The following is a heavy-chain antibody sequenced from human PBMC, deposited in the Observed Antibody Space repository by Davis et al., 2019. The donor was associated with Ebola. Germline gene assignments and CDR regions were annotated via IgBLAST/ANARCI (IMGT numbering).Heavy chain of an antibody. CDR1: GASINAYY. D-gene: IGHD5-12*01. CDR2: IHYLGSA. V-gene: IGHV4-59*13. Sequence: SETLSLTCTVSGASINAYYWNWIRQRPGKGLEWIGYIHYLGSANYNPSFKSRLSISVDSSKNQFSLRLTSVTAADTAVYYCARVGIVATRGTNYYYYGMDVWGQGTTVTVSS. CDR3: ARVGIVATRGTNYYYYGMDV. J-gene: IGHJ6*02.